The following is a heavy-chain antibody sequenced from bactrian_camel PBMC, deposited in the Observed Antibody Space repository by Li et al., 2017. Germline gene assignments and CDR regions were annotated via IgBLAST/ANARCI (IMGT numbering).Heavy chain of an antibody. Sequence: HVQLVESGGGSVQAGGSLRLSCEVSGSLDGTNCIGWFRQYPGKEREGVAAIVSLGGTTYYDDSVTGRFTISQDNAKKTTYLQMDQLRTEDTAIYYCAAGWSYGVGTLLRRHYDYWGQGTQVTVS. CDR3: AAGWSYGVGTLLRRHYDY. V-gene: IGHV3S54*01. J-gene: IGHJ4*01. D-gene: IGHD5*01. CDR1: GSLDGTNC. CDR2: IVSLGGTT.